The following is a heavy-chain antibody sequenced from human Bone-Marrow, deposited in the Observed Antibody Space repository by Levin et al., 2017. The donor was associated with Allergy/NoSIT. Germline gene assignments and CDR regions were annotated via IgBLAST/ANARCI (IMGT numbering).Heavy chain of an antibody. CDR3: AREGGRSGSYYNGGAGYYYGMDG. Sequence: ASVKVSCKASGYTFTSYAMHWVRQAPGQRLEWMGWINAGNGNTKYSQKFQGRVTITRDTSASTAYMELSSLRSEDTAVYYCAREGGRSGSYYNGGAGYYYGMDGWGQGTTVTVSS. CDR1: GYTFTSYA. CDR2: INAGNGNT. J-gene: IGHJ6*02. D-gene: IGHD3-10*01. V-gene: IGHV1-3*01.